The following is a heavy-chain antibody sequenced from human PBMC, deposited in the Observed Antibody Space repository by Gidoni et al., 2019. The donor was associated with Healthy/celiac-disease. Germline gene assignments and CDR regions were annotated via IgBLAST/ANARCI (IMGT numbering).Heavy chain of an antibody. Sequence: QVQLVESGGGVVQPGRSLRLSCAASGFTFRSYAMHWVRQAPGKGLEWVAVISYDGSNKYYADSVKGRFTISRDNSKNTLYLQMNSLRAEDTAVYYCARGGGPFIVVVVAANFDYWGQGTLVTVSS. CDR3: ARGGGPFIVVVVAANFDY. CDR1: GFTFRSYA. J-gene: IGHJ4*02. CDR2: ISYDGSNK. V-gene: IGHV3-30*04. D-gene: IGHD2-15*01.